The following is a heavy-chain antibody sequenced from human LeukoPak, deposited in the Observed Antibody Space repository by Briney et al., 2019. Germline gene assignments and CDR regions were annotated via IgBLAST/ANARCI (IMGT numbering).Heavy chain of an antibody. D-gene: IGHD6-13*01. V-gene: IGHV3-7*01. CDR1: GFTFSSYW. J-gene: IGHJ4*02. CDR2: IKQNGSEE. Sequence: GGSLRLSCAASGFTFSSYWMSWVRQAPGKGLEWVANIKQNGSEEYYVDSVKGRFTISRDNAKNSLYLQMNNLRVEDTGVYYCARDPGISEAGTVGYFDYWGQGALVTVS. CDR3: ARDPGISEAGTVGYFDY.